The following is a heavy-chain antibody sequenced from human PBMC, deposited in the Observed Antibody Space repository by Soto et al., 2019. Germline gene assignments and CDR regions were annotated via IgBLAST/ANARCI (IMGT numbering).Heavy chain of an antibody. V-gene: IGHV3-23*01. CDR3: AKSFCSSSSCFFLWVDP. CDR1: GFDFSNYA. Sequence: GGSLRLSCAASGFDFSNYAMSWVRQAPGKGLECISLISGTGVPTLYAESVKGRFSVSRDNSKDTLFLEMNNLRVDDTAMYYCAKSFCSSSSCFFLWVDPWGPGTLVTVSS. J-gene: IGHJ5*02. CDR2: ISGTGVPT. D-gene: IGHD2-2*01.